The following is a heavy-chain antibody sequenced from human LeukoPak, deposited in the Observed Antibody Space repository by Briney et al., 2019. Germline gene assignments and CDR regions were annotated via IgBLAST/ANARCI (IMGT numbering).Heavy chain of an antibody. D-gene: IGHD3-22*01. CDR3: ARDYYDSSGNGNAFDI. Sequence: PSQTLSLTCTVSGGSISSSGYYWSWIRQHPGKGLEWIGYIYYSGSTYYNPSLKSRVTISVDTSKNQFSLKLSSVTAADTAVYYCARDYYDSSGNGNAFDIWGQGTMVTVSS. V-gene: IGHV4-31*03. J-gene: IGHJ3*02. CDR1: GGSISSSGYY. CDR2: IYYSGST.